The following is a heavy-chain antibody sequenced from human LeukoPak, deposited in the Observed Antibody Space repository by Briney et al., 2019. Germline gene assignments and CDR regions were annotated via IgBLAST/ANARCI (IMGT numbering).Heavy chain of an antibody. CDR3: ARQDCSGGSCLTYYFDY. J-gene: IGHJ4*02. CDR2: INHSGST. Sequence: PSETLSLTCAVYGGSFSGYYWSWIRQPPGKGLEWIGEINHSGSTNYNPSLKSRVTISVDTSKNQFSLKLSSVTAADTAVYYCARQDCSGGSCLTYYFDYWGQGTLVTVSS. V-gene: IGHV4-34*01. D-gene: IGHD2-15*01. CDR1: GGSFSGYY.